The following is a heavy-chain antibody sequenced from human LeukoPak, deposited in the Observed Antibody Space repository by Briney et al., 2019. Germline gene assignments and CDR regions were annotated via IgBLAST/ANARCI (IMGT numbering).Heavy chain of an antibody. J-gene: IGHJ4*01. CDR3: ARDGSPARFDY. Sequence: ASVKVSCKTSGYTFNTYYIHWVRQAPGQGLEWMGIINPSGGSTTYAQKFQGRVTMTRDTSTTTVYMELNNLKSEDTAAYYCARDGSPARFDYWGHGTLVTVSS. V-gene: IGHV1-46*02. D-gene: IGHD6-13*01. CDR1: GYTFNTYY. CDR2: INPSGGST.